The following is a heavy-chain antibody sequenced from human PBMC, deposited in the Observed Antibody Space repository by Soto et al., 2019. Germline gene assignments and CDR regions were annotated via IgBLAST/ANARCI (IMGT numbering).Heavy chain of an antibody. CDR2: ISYDGNNK. CDR1: GFIFSNYP. Sequence: QVQLVEFGGGVVQPGRSLRLSCAASGFIFSNYPMHWVRQAPGQGLEWVAVISYDGNNKYYADSVRGRFSISRDNSKNTVDLQMNRLRVDDTAVYSCARDPGCSTTRCYHFDSWGQGSLVTVSS. V-gene: IGHV3-30*03. CDR3: ARDPGCSTTRCYHFDS. J-gene: IGHJ4*02. D-gene: IGHD2-2*01.